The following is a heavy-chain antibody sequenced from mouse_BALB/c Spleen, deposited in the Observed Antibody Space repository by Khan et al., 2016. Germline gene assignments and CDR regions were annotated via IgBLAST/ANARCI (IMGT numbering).Heavy chain of an antibody. CDR3: SRSYFFDY. CDR1: GYSITSDYA. J-gene: IGHJ2*01. V-gene: IGHV3-2*02. Sequence: EVQLVESGPGLVKPSQSLSLTCTVTGYSITSDYAWNWIRQFPGNKLEWMGYISYSGSTSYNPSLKSRITITRDTSKNQFFLQLNSVTTEDTATDYCSRSYFFDYWGQGTTLTVSS. CDR2: ISYSGST.